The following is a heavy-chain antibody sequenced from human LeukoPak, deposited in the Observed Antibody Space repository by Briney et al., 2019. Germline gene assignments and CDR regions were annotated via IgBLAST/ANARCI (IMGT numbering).Heavy chain of an antibody. Sequence: ASVKVSCKASGYTFTSYYMHWVRQAPGQGLEWMGIINPSGGSTSYAQKFQGRVTMTRDMSTSTVYMELSSLRSEDTAVYYCARGYDGRYYGDYEFIAFDIWGQGTMVTVSS. CDR3: ARGYDGRYYGDYEFIAFDI. J-gene: IGHJ3*02. V-gene: IGHV1-46*01. D-gene: IGHD4-17*01. CDR1: GYTFTSYY. CDR2: INPSGGST.